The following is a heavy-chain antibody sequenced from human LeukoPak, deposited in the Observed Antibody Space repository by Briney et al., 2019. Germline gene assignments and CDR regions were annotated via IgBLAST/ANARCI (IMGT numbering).Heavy chain of an antibody. CDR3: ASDRIEVDAFDI. J-gene: IGHJ3*02. D-gene: IGHD2-15*01. CDR2: IYSRGST. Sequence: SETLSLTCIVSGGSISSSNYYWGWIRQSPGKGLEWIGSIYSRGSTYYNPSLKSRVIVSSDMSKNQFSLKLSSVTAADTAVYYCASDRIEVDAFDIWGQGTMVTVSS. CDR1: GGSISSSNYY. V-gene: IGHV4-39*07.